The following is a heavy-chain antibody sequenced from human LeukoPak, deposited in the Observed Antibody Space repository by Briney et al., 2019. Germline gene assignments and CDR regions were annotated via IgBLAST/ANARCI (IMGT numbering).Heavy chain of an antibody. CDR1: GYTLTELS. CDR2: FDPEDGEA. D-gene: IGHD2-2*01. Sequence: ASVKVSGKVSGYTLTELSMHWVRQAPGKGLEWMGGFDPEDGEAIYAQKFQGRVTMTEDTSTDTAYMELSSLRSEDTTVYYCAAVPAQGQLHYYYYGMDVWGQGTTVTVSS. J-gene: IGHJ6*02. V-gene: IGHV1-24*01. CDR3: AAVPAQGQLHYYYYGMDV.